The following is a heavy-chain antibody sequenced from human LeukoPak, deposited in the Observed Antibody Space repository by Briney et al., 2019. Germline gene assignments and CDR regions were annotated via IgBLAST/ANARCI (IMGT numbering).Heavy chain of an antibody. D-gene: IGHD3-9*01. CDR1: GGTFSSYA. V-gene: IGHV1-69*01. Sequence: SVKVSCKASGGTFSSYAISWVRQAPGQGLEWMGGIIPIFGTANYAQKFQGRVTITADESTSTAYMELSSLRSEDTAVYYCARGLTGYPLYYYYYGMDVWGQGTTATVSS. J-gene: IGHJ6*02. CDR3: ARGLTGYPLYYYYYGMDV. CDR2: IIPIFGTA.